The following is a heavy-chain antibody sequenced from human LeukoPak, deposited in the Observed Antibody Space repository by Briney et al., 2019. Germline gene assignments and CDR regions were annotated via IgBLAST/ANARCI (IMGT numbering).Heavy chain of an antibody. Sequence: GGSLRLSCVVSGFTFDDYAMHWVRQAPGEGLEWVSGISWNSGSIGYADSVKGRFTISRDNAKNSLYLQMNSLRAEDTAVYYCAELGITMIGGVWGKGTTVTISS. D-gene: IGHD3-10*02. CDR1: GFTFDDYA. CDR2: ISWNSGSI. J-gene: IGHJ6*04. V-gene: IGHV3-9*01. CDR3: AELGITMIGGV.